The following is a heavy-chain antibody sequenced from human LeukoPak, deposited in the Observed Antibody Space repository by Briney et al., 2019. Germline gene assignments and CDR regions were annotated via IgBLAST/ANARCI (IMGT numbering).Heavy chain of an antibody. J-gene: IGHJ4*02. CDR3: AREGGLAIDY. D-gene: IGHD6-19*01. V-gene: IGHV6-1*01. CDR1: GDSVSSNSAA. Sequence: SQTLSLTCAISGDSVSSNSAAWNWIRQSPSGLEWLGRTYYRSKWYNDYAVSVKSRITINPDASKNHFSLQLNSVTPEDTAVYYCAREGGLAIDYWGQGTLVTVSS. CDR2: TYYRSKWYN.